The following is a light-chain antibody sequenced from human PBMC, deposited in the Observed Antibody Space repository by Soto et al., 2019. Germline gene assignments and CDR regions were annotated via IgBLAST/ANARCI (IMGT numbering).Light chain of an antibody. J-gene: IGKJ1*01. CDR3: QKSNSTPWT. V-gene: IGKV1-39*01. CDR1: QSISSY. CDR2: AAS. Sequence: DIQMTQSPSSLSASVGDRVTITCRASQSISSYLKWYQQKPGKAPKVLIYAASSLQSGVPSRFSGSGSGTDFSLTISSLQPEDFANYYCQKSNSTPWTFGQGNKVEIK.